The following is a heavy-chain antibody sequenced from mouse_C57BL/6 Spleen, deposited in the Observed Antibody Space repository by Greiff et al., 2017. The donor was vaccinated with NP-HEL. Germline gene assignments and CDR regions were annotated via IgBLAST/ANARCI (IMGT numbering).Heavy chain of an antibody. CDR2: IDPSDSYT. D-gene: IGHD1-1*01. J-gene: IGHJ4*01. V-gene: IGHV1-69*01. CDR3: ARSGGYYGSSPYAMDY. Sequence: QVQLQQPGAELVMPGASVKLSCKASGYTFTSYWMHWVKQRPGQGLEWIGEIDPSDSYTNYNQKFKGKSTLTVDKSSSTAYMQLSILTSEDSAVYYCARSGGYYGSSPYAMDYWGQGTSVTVSS. CDR1: GYTFTSYW.